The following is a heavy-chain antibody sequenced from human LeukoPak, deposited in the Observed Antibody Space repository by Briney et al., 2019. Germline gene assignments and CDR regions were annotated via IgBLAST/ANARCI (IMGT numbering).Heavy chain of an antibody. CDR1: GCTFTSHY. Sequence: ASVKVSCKASGCTFTSHYMHWVRQAPGQGLEWMAWISPYNGNTKYARKFQGRVTVTTDTSTTTAYMDLRSLRSDDTAVYYCTRDYLTAAGSDAFDIWGQGTMVTVSS. D-gene: IGHD6-13*01. CDR3: TRDYLTAAGSDAFDI. CDR2: ISPYNGNT. V-gene: IGHV1-18*04. J-gene: IGHJ3*02.